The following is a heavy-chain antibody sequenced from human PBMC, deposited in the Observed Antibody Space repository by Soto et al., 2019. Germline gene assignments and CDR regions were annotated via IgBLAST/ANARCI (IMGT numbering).Heavy chain of an antibody. V-gene: IGHV1-46*01. D-gene: IGHD3-22*01. J-gene: IGHJ6*02. CDR3: AREEGYSYGYDAYYDSSGMSGVGMDV. CDR1: GYTFTSYY. CDR2: INPSGGST. Sequence: GASVKVSCKASGYTFTSYYMHWVRQAPGQGLEWMGIINPSGGSTSYAQKFQGRVTMTRDTSTSTVYMELSSLRSEDTAVYYCAREEGYSYGYDAYYDSSGMSGVGMDVWGQGTTVTVSS.